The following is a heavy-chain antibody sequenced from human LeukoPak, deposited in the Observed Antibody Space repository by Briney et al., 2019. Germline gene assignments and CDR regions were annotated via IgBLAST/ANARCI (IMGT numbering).Heavy chain of an antibody. V-gene: IGHV3-7*03. Sequence: GGSLRLSCAVSGFTFSGFWVSWSRQAPGKGREWVASINSDGSEGYYADVVKSRFTISRNNAKNSLYLQINSLRAEDTAVYYCARLYDRSGYYVDYWGQGTLVTVSS. J-gene: IGHJ4*02. D-gene: IGHD3-22*01. CDR3: ARLYDRSGYYVDY. CDR1: GFTFSGFW. CDR2: INSDGSEG.